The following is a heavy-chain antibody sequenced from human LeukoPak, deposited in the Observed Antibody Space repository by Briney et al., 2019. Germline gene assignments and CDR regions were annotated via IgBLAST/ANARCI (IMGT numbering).Heavy chain of an antibody. D-gene: IGHD6-19*01. CDR2: IYNADNT. J-gene: IGHJ4*02. V-gene: IGHV3-66*01. CDR1: GFTFSGSA. CDR3: AKASQWLAFDY. Sequence: PGGSLRLSCAASGFTFSGSAIHWVRQSSGKGLEWVSTIYNADNTNYADSVKGRFTISRDNSENTLYLQMNSLRAEDTAVYFCAKASQWLAFDYWGQGTLVTVSS.